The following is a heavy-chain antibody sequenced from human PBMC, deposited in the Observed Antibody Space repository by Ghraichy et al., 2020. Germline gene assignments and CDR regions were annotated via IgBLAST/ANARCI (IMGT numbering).Heavy chain of an antibody. Sequence: AGSLRLSCAASGFFFSNFWMTWVRQAPGKGLEWVATIKPDGSEKYYVDSVKGRFTISRDNAKNSLYLQVSSLRAEDTAVYYCASGTYDYCWGQGTLVTVSS. J-gene: IGHJ4*02. CDR3: ASGTYDYC. CDR1: GFFFSNFW. D-gene: IGHD1-1*01. V-gene: IGHV3-7*03. CDR2: IKPDGSEK.